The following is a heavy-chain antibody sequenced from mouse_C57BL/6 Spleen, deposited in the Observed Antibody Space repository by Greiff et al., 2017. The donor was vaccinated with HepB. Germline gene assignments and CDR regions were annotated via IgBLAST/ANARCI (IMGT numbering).Heavy chain of an antibody. Sequence: EVQRVESGGGLVKPGGSLKLSCAASGFTFSSYAMSWVRQTPEKRLEWVATISDGGSYTYYPDNVKGRFTISRDNAKNNLYLQMSHLKSEDTAMYYCAREGNYYGSSSHWYFDVWGTGTTVTVSS. CDR2: ISDGGSYT. CDR1: GFTFSSYA. D-gene: IGHD1-1*01. J-gene: IGHJ1*03. V-gene: IGHV5-4*01. CDR3: AREGNYYGSSSHWYFDV.